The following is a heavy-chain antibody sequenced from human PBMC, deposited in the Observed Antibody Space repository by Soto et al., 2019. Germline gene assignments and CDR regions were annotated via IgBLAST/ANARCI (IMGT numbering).Heavy chain of an antibody. Sequence: QVRLVESGGGVVQPGKSLRLSCAASGFTFSSYAMHWVRQAPGKGLEWVAVISFDGSNKYYADSVKGRFTISRDNSKNTLHLQMNSLRADDTALYYCARVSIEGVITAYYFDYWGQGTLVTVSS. CDR1: GFTFSSYA. D-gene: IGHD3-22*01. CDR3: ARVSIEGVITAYYFDY. J-gene: IGHJ4*02. V-gene: IGHV3-30-3*01. CDR2: ISFDGSNK.